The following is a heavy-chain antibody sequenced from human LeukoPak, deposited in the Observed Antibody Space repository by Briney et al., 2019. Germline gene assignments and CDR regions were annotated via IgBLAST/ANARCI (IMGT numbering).Heavy chain of an antibody. CDR3: ARDFSSSSSVYYYYYMDV. CDR2: IYYSGST. V-gene: IGHV4-39*07. Sequence: SETLSLTCTVSGGSISSSSYYWGWIRQPPGTGLEWIGSIYYSGSTYYNPSLKSRVTISVDTSKNQFSLRLNSVTAADTAVYYCARDFSSSSSVYYYYYMDVWGKGTSVTVSS. CDR1: GGSISSSSYY. J-gene: IGHJ6*03. D-gene: IGHD6-6*01.